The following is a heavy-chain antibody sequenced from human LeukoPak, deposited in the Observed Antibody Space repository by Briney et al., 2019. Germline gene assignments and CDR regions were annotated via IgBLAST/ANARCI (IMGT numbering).Heavy chain of an antibody. CDR3: ARDVITIFGVVIIPADY. V-gene: IGHV1-18*04. CDR1: GYTFTGYY. CDR2: ISAYNGNT. Sequence: ASVKVSCKASGYTFTGYYMHWVRQAPGQGLEWMGWISAYNGNTNYAQKLQGRVTMTTDTSTSTAYMELRSLRSDDTAVYYCARDVITIFGVVIIPADYWGQGTLVTVSS. J-gene: IGHJ4*02. D-gene: IGHD3-3*01.